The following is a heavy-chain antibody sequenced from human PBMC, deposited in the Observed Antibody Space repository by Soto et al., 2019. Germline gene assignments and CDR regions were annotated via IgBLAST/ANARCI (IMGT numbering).Heavy chain of an antibody. CDR2: IIPILGIA. V-gene: IGHV1-69*08. CDR3: AREGLTTEAVC. J-gene: IGHJ4*02. CDR1: GGTFSSYT. Sequence: QVQLVQSGAEVKKPGSSVKVSCKASGGTFSSYTISWVRQAPGQGLEWMGRIIPILGIANYAQKFQGRVTITADKATSTAYMELSSLRSEDTAVYYCAREGLTTEAVCWGQGTLVTVSS. D-gene: IGHD4-17*01.